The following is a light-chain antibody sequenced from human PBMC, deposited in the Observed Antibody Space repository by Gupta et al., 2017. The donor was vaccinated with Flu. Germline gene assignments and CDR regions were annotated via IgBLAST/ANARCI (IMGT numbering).Light chain of an antibody. CDR2: WAS. CDR1: QSVLYTYSNRNN. J-gene: IGKJ4*01. V-gene: IGKV4-1*01. Sequence: DIVMTQSPESLAVSLGERATINCKSSQSVLYTYSNRNNLAWYQQKAGQPPKLLIYWASTRESGVPDRFSGGGSGTDFTLTISSLQAEDVAVYYCQQYDSTPLSFGGGTRVEIK. CDR3: QQYDSTPLS.